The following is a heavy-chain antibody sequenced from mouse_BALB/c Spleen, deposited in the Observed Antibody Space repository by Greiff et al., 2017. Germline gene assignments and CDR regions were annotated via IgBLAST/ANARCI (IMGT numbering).Heavy chain of an antibody. V-gene: IGHV1-14*01. J-gene: IGHJ2*01. CDR3: ARSSGTARATSDFDY. CDR2: INPYNDGT. Sequence: VQLKQSGPELVKPGASVKMSCKASGYTFTSYVMHWVKQKPGQGLEWIGYINPYNDGTKYNEKFKGKATLTSDKSSSTAYMELSSLTSEDSAVYYCARSSGTARATSDFDYWGQGTTLTVSS. CDR1: GYTFTSYV. D-gene: IGHD3-2*01.